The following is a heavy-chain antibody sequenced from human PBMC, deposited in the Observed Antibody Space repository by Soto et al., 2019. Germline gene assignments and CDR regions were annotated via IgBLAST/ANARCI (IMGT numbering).Heavy chain of an antibody. CDR1: GFTFSSYG. Sequence: GGSLRLSCAASGFTFSSYGMHWVRQAPGKGLEWVAVISYDGSNKYYADSVKGRFTISRDNSKNTLYLQMNSLRAEDTAVYYCAKDYHHHDSSGYGHYWGQGTLVTVSS. CDR3: AKDYHHHDSSGYGHY. CDR2: ISYDGSNK. V-gene: IGHV3-30*18. D-gene: IGHD3-22*01. J-gene: IGHJ4*02.